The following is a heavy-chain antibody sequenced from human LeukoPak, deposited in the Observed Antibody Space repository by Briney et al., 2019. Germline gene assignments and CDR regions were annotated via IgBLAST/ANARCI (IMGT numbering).Heavy chain of an antibody. CDR3: ARATEHVLLWFGELLRPGWFDP. V-gene: IGHV1-18*01. Sequence: ASVKVSCKASGYTFTSHGISWVRQAPGQGLEWMGWISTYNGNTNYAQKLQGRVSMTTDTSTSTAYMDLRSLRSDDTAVYYCARATEHVLLWFGELLRPGWFDPWGQGTLVTVSS. CDR2: ISTYNGNT. D-gene: IGHD3-10*01. CDR1: GYTFTSHG. J-gene: IGHJ5*02.